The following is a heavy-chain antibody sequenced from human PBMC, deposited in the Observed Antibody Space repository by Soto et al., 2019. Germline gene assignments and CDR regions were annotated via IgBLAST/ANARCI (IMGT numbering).Heavy chain of an antibody. Sequence: QVQLVQSGAEVKKPGASVKVSCKASGYTFTSYGIIWVRQAPGQGLEWMGWISAYNGNTKYVQKFQGRVTMTTDTATSTAYMELRSLRSDDTAVYYCARDAAAGLNDYWGQGTLVTVSS. CDR2: ISAYNGNT. V-gene: IGHV1-18*01. D-gene: IGHD6-13*01. CDR1: GYTFTSYG. CDR3: ARDAAAGLNDY. J-gene: IGHJ4*02.